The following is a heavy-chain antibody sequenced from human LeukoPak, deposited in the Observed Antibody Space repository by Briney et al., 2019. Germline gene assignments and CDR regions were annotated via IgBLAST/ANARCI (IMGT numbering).Heavy chain of an antibody. CDR2: ITASGTAM. Sequence: GGSLRLSCAAPGFTFSSYSMNWVRQAPGKGLEWVSHITASGTAMFYADSVKGRFTISRDNAKNSLYLQMNSLRDEDTAVYYCASSGSYRFDYWGQGTLVTVSS. D-gene: IGHD1-26*01. J-gene: IGHJ4*02. CDR1: GFTFSSYS. CDR3: ASSGSYRFDY. V-gene: IGHV3-48*02.